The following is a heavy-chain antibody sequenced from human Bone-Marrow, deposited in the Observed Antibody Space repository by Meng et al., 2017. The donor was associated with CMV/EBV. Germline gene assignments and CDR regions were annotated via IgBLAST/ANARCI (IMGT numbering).Heavy chain of an antibody. CDR1: GFTFSNAW. J-gene: IGHJ4*02. CDR2: IKSKTDGGTT. CDR3: ARGYSYGTL. Sequence: GESLKISCAASGFTFSNAWMSWVRQAPGKGLEWVGRIKSKTDGGTTDYAAPVKGRFTISRDDSKNTLYLQMNSLKTEDTAVYYCARGYSYGTLWGQGTLDTVSS. V-gene: IGHV3-15*01. D-gene: IGHD5-18*01.